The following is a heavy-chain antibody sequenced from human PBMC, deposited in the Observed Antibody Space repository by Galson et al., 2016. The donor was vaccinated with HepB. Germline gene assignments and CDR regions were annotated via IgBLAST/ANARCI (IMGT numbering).Heavy chain of an antibody. CDR2: TCYKSKWHN. V-gene: IGHV6-1*01. Sequence: CAISGDSVSSNSAAWNWIRQSPSRGLEWLGRTCYKSKWHNDYAPSVKSRITISPDTSKNLFSLQLHSVTPEDTAVYYCARGETAPATDWYFDLWGRGTLVTVSS. CDR3: ARGETAPATDWYFDL. J-gene: IGHJ2*01. D-gene: IGHD2-15*01. CDR1: GDSVSSNSAA.